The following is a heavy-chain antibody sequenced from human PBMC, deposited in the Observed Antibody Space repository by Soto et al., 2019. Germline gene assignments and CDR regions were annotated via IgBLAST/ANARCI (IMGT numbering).Heavy chain of an antibody. CDR1: GFSFSSYG. V-gene: IGHV3-48*01. CDR2: ISTSTATK. CDR3: ARDGGDSSSWYFAFDI. J-gene: IGHJ3*02. D-gene: IGHD6-13*01. Sequence: PGGSLRLSCSTSGFSFSSYGMNWVRQAPGKGLDWVSYISTSTATKYYADSVKGRFTISRDNTKNSLYLQMNSLRAEDTAVYYCARDGGDSSSWYFAFDIWGQGTTVTVSS.